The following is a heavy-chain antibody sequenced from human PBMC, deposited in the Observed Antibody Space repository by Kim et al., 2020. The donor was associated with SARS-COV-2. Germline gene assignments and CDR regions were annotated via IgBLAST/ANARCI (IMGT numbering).Heavy chain of an antibody. CDR1: GFTFSTYW. CDR3: AGGGRGAS. J-gene: IGHJ5*02. D-gene: IGHD2-15*01. Sequence: GGSLRLSCAASGFTFSTYWMSWVRQAPGKGLQWVAEISRDGSENYYVDSVKGRFTISRDNVKNSLYLQMNSLRVEDTAVYYCAGGGRGASWFQGTVVTV. CDR2: ISRDGSEN. V-gene: IGHV3-7*01.